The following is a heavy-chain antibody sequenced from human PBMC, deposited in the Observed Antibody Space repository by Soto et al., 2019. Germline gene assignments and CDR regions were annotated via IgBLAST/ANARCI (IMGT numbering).Heavy chain of an antibody. J-gene: IGHJ6*02. CDR3: ARHQGPAAGNYGMDV. V-gene: IGHV3-21*01. CDR2: ISSSSSYI. Sequence: GSLRLSCAASGFTFSSYSMNWVRQAPGKGLEWVASISSSSSYIYYADSVKGRFTISRDKAKNSLFLQMSSLGAEDTALYYCARHQGPAAGNYGMDVWGRGTTVTVSS. D-gene: IGHD6-13*01. CDR1: GFTFSSYS.